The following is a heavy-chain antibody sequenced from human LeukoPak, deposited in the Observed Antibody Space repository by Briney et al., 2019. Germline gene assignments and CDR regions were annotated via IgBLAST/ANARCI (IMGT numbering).Heavy chain of an antibody. Sequence: GGSLRLSCEASEFTFSAYEMNWVRQAPGKGLEWVSSISSSSSYIYYADSVKGRFTISRDNAKNSLYLQMNSLRAEDTAVYYCARDRGLTMVRGDPGDAFDIWGQGTMVTVSS. J-gene: IGHJ3*02. CDR2: ISSSSSYI. D-gene: IGHD3-10*01. V-gene: IGHV3-21*01. CDR3: ARDRGLTMVRGDPGDAFDI. CDR1: EFTFSAYE.